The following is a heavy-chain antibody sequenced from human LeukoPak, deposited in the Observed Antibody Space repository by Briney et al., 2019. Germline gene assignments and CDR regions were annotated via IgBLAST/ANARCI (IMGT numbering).Heavy chain of an antibody. CDR2: IHPSGTT. J-gene: IGHJ4*02. Sequence: SETLSLTCAVPGMSFSDYYWTWIRQPPGKGLEWIGEIHPSGTTYYNPSLNSRVIISADTSKKQFSLKLTSVTAADTAVYFCARVGSGLNLYYFDYWGQGILVTVSS. V-gene: IGHV4-34*01. D-gene: IGHD3-3*01. CDR1: GMSFSDYY. CDR3: ARVGSGLNLYYFDY.